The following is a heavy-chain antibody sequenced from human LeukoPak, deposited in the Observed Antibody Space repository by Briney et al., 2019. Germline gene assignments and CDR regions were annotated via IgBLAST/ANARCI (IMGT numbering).Heavy chain of an antibody. J-gene: IGHJ4*02. V-gene: IGHV1-69*05. CDR3: ARSGGAGYYTDFDY. CDR1: GGTFSSYA. Sequence: SVKVSCKASGGTFSSYAISRVRQAPGQGLEWMGRIIPIFGTANYAQRFQGRVTITTDESTSTAYMELSSLRSEDTAVYYCARSGGAGYYTDFDYWGQGTLVTVSS. D-gene: IGHD3/OR15-3a*01. CDR2: IIPIFGTA.